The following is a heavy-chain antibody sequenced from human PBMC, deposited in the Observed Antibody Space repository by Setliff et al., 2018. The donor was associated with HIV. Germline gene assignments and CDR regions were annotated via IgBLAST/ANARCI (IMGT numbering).Heavy chain of an antibody. CDR2: IIPIFGTA. CDR1: GGTFSSYA. Sequence: SVKVSCKASGGTFSSYAISWVRQAPGQGLEWMGGIIPIFGTANYAQRFQGRVTITTDESTSTAYMELSSLRSEDTAVYYCATPGIAVAGKGFDYWGQGTLVTVSS. D-gene: IGHD6-19*01. V-gene: IGHV1-69*05. J-gene: IGHJ4*02. CDR3: ATPGIAVAGKGFDY.